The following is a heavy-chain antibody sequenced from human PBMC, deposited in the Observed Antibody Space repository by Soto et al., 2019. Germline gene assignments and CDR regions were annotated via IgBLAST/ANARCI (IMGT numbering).Heavy chain of an antibody. CDR1: GGTFSSYA. J-gene: IGHJ6*02. V-gene: IGHV1-69*13. D-gene: IGHD6-19*01. CDR3: ARPYSSGWSRSNYYYGMDV. CDR2: IIPIFGTA. Sequence: SVKVSCKASGGTFSSYAISWVRQAPGQGLEWMGGIIPIFGTANYAQKFQGRVTITADESTSTAYMELSSLRSEDTAVYYCARPYSSGWSRSNYYYGMDVWGQGTTVTVSS.